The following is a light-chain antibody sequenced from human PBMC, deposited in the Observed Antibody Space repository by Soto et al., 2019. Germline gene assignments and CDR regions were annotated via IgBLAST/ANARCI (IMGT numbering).Light chain of an antibody. V-gene: IGKV1-33*01. CDR2: DAS. CDR1: QDISNY. Sequence: DIQMTQSPSSLSASVGDRVTITCQARQDISNYLNWYQQKPGKAPKLLIYDASNLETGVPSRFSGGGSGTDFTFTISSLQPEDIATYYCQQYDKLPYTFGQGTKLEIK. J-gene: IGKJ2*01. CDR3: QQYDKLPYT.